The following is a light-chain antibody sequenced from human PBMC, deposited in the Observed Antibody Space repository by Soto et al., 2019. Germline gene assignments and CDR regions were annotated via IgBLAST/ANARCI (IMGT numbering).Light chain of an antibody. J-gene: IGKJ1*01. Sequence: DIQMTQSPSTLSGSVGDRVTITCRASQTISSWLAWYQQKPGKAPKLLIYKASTLKSGVPSRFSGSGSGTEFNLTISSLQPDDFATYYCQHYNSYSVAFGQGTKVDIK. CDR3: QHYNSYSVA. V-gene: IGKV1-5*03. CDR2: KAS. CDR1: QTISSW.